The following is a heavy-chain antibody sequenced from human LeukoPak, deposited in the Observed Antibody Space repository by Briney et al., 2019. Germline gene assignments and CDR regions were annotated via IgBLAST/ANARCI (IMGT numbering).Heavy chain of an antibody. J-gene: IGHJ6*03. CDR2: IYYSGST. Sequence: SETLSLTCTVSGGSISSSNYYWGWIRRPPGKGLEWIGSIYYSGSTYYNPSLKSRVTISVDTSKNQFSLKLSSVTAADTAVYYCAREVSPPGGYYYYYMDVWGKGTTVTVSS. V-gene: IGHV4-39*07. CDR1: GGSISSSNYY. D-gene: IGHD2-8*01. CDR3: AREVSPPGGYYYYYMDV.